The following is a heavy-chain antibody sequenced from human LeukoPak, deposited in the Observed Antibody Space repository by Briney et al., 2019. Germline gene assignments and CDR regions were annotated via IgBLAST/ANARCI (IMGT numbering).Heavy chain of an antibody. Sequence: GGSLRLSCTASGVIYNRYDMRWLRQAPGKGLEWVSGISGSGRSTYYADSVKGRFTISRDNSKKTLYVQMNSLRGEDTAVYYFAYVEGAGAVTCNCFDPWGQGTLVTVSS. J-gene: IGHJ5*02. CDR1: GVIYNRYD. D-gene: IGHD6-13*01. CDR3: AYVEGAGAVTCNCFDP. CDR2: ISGSGRST. V-gene: IGHV3-23*01.